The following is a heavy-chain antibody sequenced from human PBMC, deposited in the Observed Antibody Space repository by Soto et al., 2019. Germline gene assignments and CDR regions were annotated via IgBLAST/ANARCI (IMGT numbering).Heavy chain of an antibody. V-gene: IGHV3-23*01. D-gene: IGHD3-22*01. CDR3: ARHYYYDSSYYYPTNTQLPLDY. Sequence: GALRLSCGGSGFTFNRCAMSWVRQSPGKGLEWVSAIDENGGTTYYADSVQGRFTISRDNSKNTLYLQMNTLKASDSAMYFCARHYYYDSSYYYPTNTQLPLDYWGQGTLVTVSS. CDR1: GFTFNRCA. J-gene: IGHJ4*02. CDR2: IDENGGTT.